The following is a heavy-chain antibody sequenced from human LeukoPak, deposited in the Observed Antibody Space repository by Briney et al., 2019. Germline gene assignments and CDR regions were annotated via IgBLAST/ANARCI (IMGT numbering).Heavy chain of an antibody. J-gene: IGHJ4*02. V-gene: IGHV4-61*02. CDR2: IYTSGST. Sequence: SETLSLTCTVSGCSISSGSYYWSWIRQPAGKGLEWIGRIYTSGSTNYNPSLKSRVTISVDTSKNQFTLKLSPVTAADTAVYYCARDHGPRVDYWGQGTLVTVSS. D-gene: IGHD4-17*01. CDR3: ARDHGPRVDY. CDR1: GCSISSGSYY.